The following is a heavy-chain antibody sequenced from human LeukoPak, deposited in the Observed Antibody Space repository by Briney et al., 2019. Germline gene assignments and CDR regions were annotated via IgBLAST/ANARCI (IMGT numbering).Heavy chain of an antibody. CDR1: GFTFSTYS. Sequence: GGSLRLSCAASGFTFSTYSMNWVRQAPGKGLEWVSSISSSSNYIYYADSVKGRFTISRDNAKNSLYLQMNSLRAEDTAVYYCARLVVPAAIYRGWFDPWGQGTLVTVSS. CDR3: ARLVVPAAIYRGWFDP. CDR2: ISSSSNYI. D-gene: IGHD2-2*02. J-gene: IGHJ5*02. V-gene: IGHV3-21*01.